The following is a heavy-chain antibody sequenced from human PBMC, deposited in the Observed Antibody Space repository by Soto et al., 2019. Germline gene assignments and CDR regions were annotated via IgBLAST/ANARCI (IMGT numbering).Heavy chain of an antibody. CDR1: GFTFSPYA. J-gene: IGHJ4*02. D-gene: IGHD2-21*01. V-gene: IGHV3-30*18. CDR2: MSNDGITK. Sequence: QVQLVESGGGVVQPGGSLRLSCAASGFTFSPYAMHWVRQAPGKGLEWAAVMSNDGITKLYADSVKGRFTISRDNSKSTLYLQMNSLRPEDTAVYYCAKDKFSDLIHYLDSWGQGTLVTVSS. CDR3: AKDKFSDLIHYLDS.